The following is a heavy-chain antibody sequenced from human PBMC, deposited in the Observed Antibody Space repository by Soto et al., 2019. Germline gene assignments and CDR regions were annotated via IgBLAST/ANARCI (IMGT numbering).Heavy chain of an antibody. Sequence: EVQLLESGGGLVQPGGSLRLSCAASGFTFSSYAMSWVRQAPGKGLEWVSAISGSGGSTYYADSVKGRFTISRDNSKNTLYLQMNSLRAEDTAVYYCAKAYLWFGELKGEYYFDYWGQGTLVTVSS. CDR2: ISGSGGST. J-gene: IGHJ4*02. D-gene: IGHD3-10*01. CDR1: GFTFSSYA. CDR3: AKAYLWFGELKGEYYFDY. V-gene: IGHV3-23*01.